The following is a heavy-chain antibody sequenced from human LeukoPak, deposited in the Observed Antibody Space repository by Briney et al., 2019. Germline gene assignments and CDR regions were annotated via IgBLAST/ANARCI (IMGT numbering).Heavy chain of an antibody. CDR1: GYTFTSYY. CDR3: ARGSRRFGELFNWFDP. D-gene: IGHD3-10*01. V-gene: IGHV1-46*01. J-gene: IGHJ5*02. Sequence: ASVKVSCKASGYTFTSYYMHWVRQAPGQGLEWMGIINPSGGSTSYAQKFQGRVTMTRDMSTSTVYMELSSLRSEDTAVYYCARGSRRFGELFNWFDPWGQGTLVTVSS. CDR2: INPSGGST.